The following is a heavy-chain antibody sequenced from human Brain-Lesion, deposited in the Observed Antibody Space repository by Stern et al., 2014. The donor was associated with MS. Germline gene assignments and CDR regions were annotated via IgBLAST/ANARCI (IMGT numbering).Heavy chain of an antibody. V-gene: IGHV4-39*01. Sequence: QVQLVQSGPGLVKPSETLSLTCTVSGGSISSSTYYWAWIRQPPGKGLEWIGNISYSGFTYYNPSLKSRVTISGDMSKNQFSLKLSSVTAADTAIYYCARHDSVPRPSQLYSARDRGPGYFNYWGQGTLVTVSS. CDR2: ISYSGFT. CDR1: GGSISSSTYY. CDR3: ARHDSVPRPSQLYSARDRGPGYFNY. D-gene: IGHD1-26*01. J-gene: IGHJ4*02.